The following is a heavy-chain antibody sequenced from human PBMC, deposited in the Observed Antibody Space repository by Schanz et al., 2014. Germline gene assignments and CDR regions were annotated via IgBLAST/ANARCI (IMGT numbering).Heavy chain of an antibody. D-gene: IGHD3-10*01. J-gene: IGHJ4*02. CDR3: AKDQGSYGSGSYSYFDY. V-gene: IGHV3-66*01. Sequence: EVQLVESGGGLVQPRGSLRLSCAASEFSFSSFGMNWVRQAPGKGLEWVSIIYSGVSTYYADSVKGRFTISRDNSKNTLYLQMTSLRAEDTAVYYCAKDQGSYGSGSYSYFDYWGQGTLATVSS. CDR1: EFSFSSFG. CDR2: IYSGVST.